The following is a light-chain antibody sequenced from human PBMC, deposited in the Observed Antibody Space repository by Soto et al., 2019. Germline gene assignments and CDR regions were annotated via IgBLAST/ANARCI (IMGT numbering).Light chain of an antibody. J-gene: IGKJ4*01. CDR1: QSVSSN. Sequence: ENVLTQSPGTLSLSPGDTATLFCRASQSVSSNLAWYQQKTGKPPRLLLYRTFSRATGIPDRFSGSGSGTDFNLTISRLEPEDFAVYFCQQFSSSPLTFGGGTKVDIK. V-gene: IGKV3-20*01. CDR3: QQFSSSPLT. CDR2: RTF.